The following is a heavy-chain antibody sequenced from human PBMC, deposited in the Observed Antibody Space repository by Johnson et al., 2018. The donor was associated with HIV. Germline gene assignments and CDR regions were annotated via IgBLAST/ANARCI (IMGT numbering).Heavy chain of an antibody. V-gene: IGHV3-7*01. CDR2: INLDGSQT. CDR3: ARAHLIFPKNAFDI. Sequence: VQLVESGGGLVQPGGSLRLSCAASGFTFSSFWMTWVRQAPGKGLEWVANINLDGSQTYFLDSVQGRFTSSRDNVNNSVFLLLNSLRVDDTAVYFCARAHLIFPKNAFDIWGQGTTVTVSS. CDR1: GFTFSSFW. D-gene: IGHD3-3*02. J-gene: IGHJ3*02.